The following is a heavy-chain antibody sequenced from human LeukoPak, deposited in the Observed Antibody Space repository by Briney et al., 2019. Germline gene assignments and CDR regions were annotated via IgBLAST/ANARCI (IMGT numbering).Heavy chain of an antibody. Sequence: GGSLRLSCAASGFTFSSFGMHWVRQAPGKGLEYVSAISSNGGSTYYANSVKGRFTISRDNSKNTLYLQMGSLRAEDMAVYYCARDNYGSGSYYNGIDYWGQGTLVTVSS. V-gene: IGHV3-64*01. CDR3: ARDNYGSGSYYNGIDY. CDR2: ISSNGGST. CDR1: GFTFSSFG. D-gene: IGHD3-10*01. J-gene: IGHJ4*02.